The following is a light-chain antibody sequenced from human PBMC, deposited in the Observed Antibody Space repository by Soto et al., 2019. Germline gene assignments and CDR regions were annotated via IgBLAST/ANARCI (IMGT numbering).Light chain of an antibody. CDR3: QQYDTLPPT. V-gene: IGKV1-33*01. Sequence: DIQMTQSPSSLSASVGDRVTITCRARQGINNYLIWYQQKPGKAPELLIYDAFSLQTGVPSRFSGGASGTDFTLTISSLQPEDVATYYCQQYDTLPPTFGQGTKLEI. CDR2: DAF. CDR1: QGINNY. J-gene: IGKJ2*01.